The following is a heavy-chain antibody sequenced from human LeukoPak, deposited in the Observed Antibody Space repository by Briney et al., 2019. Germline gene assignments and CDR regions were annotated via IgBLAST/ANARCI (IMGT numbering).Heavy chain of an antibody. CDR3: AINDNSRRYFQY. CDR2: MNPNSGNT. V-gene: IGHV1-8*01. J-gene: IGHJ1*01. D-gene: IGHD1-26*01. CDR1: GYTFTSYD. Sequence: GASVKVSCKASGYTFTSYDINWVRQATGQGLEWMGWMNPNSGNTGYAQKFQGRVTMTRNTFISTAYMELSSLRSEDTAVYYCAINDNSRRYFQYWGQGTLVTVSS.